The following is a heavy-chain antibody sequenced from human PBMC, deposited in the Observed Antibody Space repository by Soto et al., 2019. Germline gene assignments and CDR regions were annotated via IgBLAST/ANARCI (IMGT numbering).Heavy chain of an antibody. CDR3: ARNGGTFDP. CDR1: GFTFSDYD. D-gene: IGHD3-16*01. J-gene: IGHJ5*02. Sequence: QVQLVESGGGLVKPGGSLRLSCAASGFTFSDYDMSWIRQAAGKGLEWVSYISTSGNIKYYAESVEGRFTISRDNAKNSLYLQMNRLRADDTAVYFCARNGGTFDPWGQGTLVTVSS. CDR2: ISTSGNIK. V-gene: IGHV3-11*01.